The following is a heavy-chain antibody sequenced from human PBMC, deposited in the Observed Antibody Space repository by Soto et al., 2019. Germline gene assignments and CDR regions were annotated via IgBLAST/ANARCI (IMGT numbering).Heavy chain of an antibody. CDR2: IYTSGST. J-gene: IGHJ5*02. CDR1: GGSISSYY. CDR3: ARDTPRTYDYDSSRGWFDP. D-gene: IGHD3-22*01. Sequence: SETLSLTCTVSGGSISSYYWSWIRQPAGKGLEWIGRIYTSGSTNYNPSLKSRVTMSVDTSKNQFSLKLSSVTAADTAVYYCARDTPRTYDYDSSRGWFDPWGQGXLVTVSS. V-gene: IGHV4-4*07.